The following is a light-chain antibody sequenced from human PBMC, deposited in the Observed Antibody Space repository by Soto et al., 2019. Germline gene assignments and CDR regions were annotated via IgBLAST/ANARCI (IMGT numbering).Light chain of an antibody. CDR3: NSYRNTAARHV. CDR2: DVG. Sequence: QSVLTQPASVSGSPGQSITISCTGTSRDVGGYNYVSWYQHRPGEVPKLIIYDVGNRPSGVSDRFSGSKSGDTASLTISGLRAEDEADYYCNSYRNTAARHVFGTGTQLTVL. V-gene: IGLV2-14*03. CDR1: SRDVGGYNY. J-gene: IGLJ1*01.